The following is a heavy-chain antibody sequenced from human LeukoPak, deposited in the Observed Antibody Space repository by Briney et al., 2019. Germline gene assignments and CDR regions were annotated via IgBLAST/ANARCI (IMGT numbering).Heavy chain of an antibody. V-gene: IGHV3-64*01. CDR3: ARWGTAGLDY. Sequence: GGSLRLSCAASGFTFSSYGMHWVRQAPGKGLEYVSAISSNGGSTYYANSVKGRFTISRDNSKNTLYPQMGSLRGEDMAVYYCARWGTAGLDYWGQGTLVTVSS. CDR2: ISSNGGST. J-gene: IGHJ4*02. CDR1: GFTFSSYG. D-gene: IGHD3-16*01.